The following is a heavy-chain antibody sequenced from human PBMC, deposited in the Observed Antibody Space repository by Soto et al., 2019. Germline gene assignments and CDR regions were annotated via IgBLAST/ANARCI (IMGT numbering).Heavy chain of an antibody. D-gene: IGHD3-16*01. V-gene: IGHV4-39*01. Sequence: SETLSLTCTVSGGSISSSSYYWGWIRQPPGKGLEWIGSIYYSGSTYYNPSLKSRVTISVDTSKNQFSLKLSSVTAADTAVYYCASYDYIWGRGDYWGQGTLVTVAS. CDR1: GGSISSSSYY. CDR3: ASYDYIWGRGDY. CDR2: IYYSGST. J-gene: IGHJ4*02.